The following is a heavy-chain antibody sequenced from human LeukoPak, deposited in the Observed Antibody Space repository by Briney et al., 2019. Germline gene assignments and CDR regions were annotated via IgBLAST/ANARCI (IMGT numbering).Heavy chain of an antibody. CDR2: IKGDSGIP. Sequence: ASVKVSCKASGYMFTGHYMHWVRQAPGQGLEFLAWIKGDSGIPKYAQKFHGRVTLTRDTSIRTAYMELTELTSDDTAVYYCARELQYSREGYAFDLWGQGTMVTVSS. J-gene: IGHJ3*01. V-gene: IGHV1-2*02. D-gene: IGHD4-11*01. CDR1: GYMFTGHY. CDR3: ARELQYSREGYAFDL.